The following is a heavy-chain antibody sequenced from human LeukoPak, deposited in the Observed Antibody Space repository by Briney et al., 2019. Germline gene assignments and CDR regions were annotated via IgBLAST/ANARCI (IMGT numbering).Heavy chain of an antibody. D-gene: IGHD3-10*01. J-gene: IGHJ5*02. Sequence: SETLSLTCTVSGGSISNSYWGWIRQPPGNGLEWMGYIYYSGSTNYNPSLKSRVTISVDTSKNQFSLRLTSVTAADTAVYYCARVPAPLWFGDPHSNWFDPWGPRTLVTVSS. CDR1: GGSISNSY. CDR2: IYYSGST. V-gene: IGHV4-59*12. CDR3: ARVPAPLWFGDPHSNWFDP.